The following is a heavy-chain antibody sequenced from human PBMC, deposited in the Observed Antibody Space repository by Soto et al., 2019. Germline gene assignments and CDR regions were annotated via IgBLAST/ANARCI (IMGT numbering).Heavy chain of an antibody. CDR1: GFTFSGSA. Sequence: GGSLRLSCAASGFTFSGSAMHWVRQASGKGLEWVGRIRSKANSYAAAYAASGKGRFTISRDDSKNTAYLQMNSLKTEDTAVYYCTRLRFLEWLGPANYGMDVWGQGTTVTVSS. D-gene: IGHD3-3*01. J-gene: IGHJ6*02. CDR2: IRSKANSYAA. CDR3: TRLRFLEWLGPANYGMDV. V-gene: IGHV3-73*01.